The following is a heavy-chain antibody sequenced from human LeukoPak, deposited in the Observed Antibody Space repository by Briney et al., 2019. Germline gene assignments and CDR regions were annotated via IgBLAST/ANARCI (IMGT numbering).Heavy chain of an antibody. J-gene: IGHJ4*02. V-gene: IGHV5-51*01. Sequence: PGESLKISCTGSGYSFTSYWIGWVRQMPGKGVEWMGIIYPGDSDTRYSPSFQGQVTSSADKSISTAYLQWSSLKASDTAMYYCARHPLYDILTGSFDYWGQGTLVTVSS. CDR3: ARHPLYDILTGSFDY. D-gene: IGHD3-9*01. CDR2: IYPGDSDT. CDR1: GYSFTSYW.